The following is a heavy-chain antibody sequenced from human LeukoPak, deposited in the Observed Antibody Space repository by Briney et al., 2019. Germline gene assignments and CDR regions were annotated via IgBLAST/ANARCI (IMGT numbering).Heavy chain of an antibody. V-gene: IGHV4-39*01. D-gene: IGHD3-3*01. CDR2: IYYSGST. CDR1: GGSISSSSYY. J-gene: IGHJ4*02. Sequence: SETLSFTCTVSGGSISSSSYYWGWIRQPPGKGLEWIGSIYYSGSTYYNPSLKSRVTISVDTSKNQFSLKLSSVTAADTAVYYCVSYYDFWSGPDYWGQGTLVTVSS. CDR3: VSYYDFWSGPDY.